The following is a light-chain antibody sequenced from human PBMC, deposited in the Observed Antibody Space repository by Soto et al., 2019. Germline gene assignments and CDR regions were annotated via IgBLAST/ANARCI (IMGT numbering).Light chain of an antibody. V-gene: IGLV2-11*01. Sequence: QSVLTQPRSVSGSPGESVAISCTGTSSDVGVYNYVSWYQQHPGKAPKLMIYDVTKRPSGVPDRFSGSKSANTASLTISGLQAEDEPDYYCCSYAGSYTFVFGTGTKVTVL. CDR2: DVT. CDR1: SSDVGVYNY. CDR3: CSYAGSYTFV. J-gene: IGLJ1*01.